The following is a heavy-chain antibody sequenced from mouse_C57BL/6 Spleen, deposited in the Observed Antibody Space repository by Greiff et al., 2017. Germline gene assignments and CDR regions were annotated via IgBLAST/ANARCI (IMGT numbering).Heavy chain of an antibody. V-gene: IGHV1-50*01. CDR1: GYTFTSYW. CDR2: IDPSDSYT. Sequence: QVQLQQPGAELVKPGASVKLSCKASGYTFTSYWMQWVKQRPGQGLEWIGEIDPSDSYTNYNQKFKGKATLTVDTSSSTAYMQLSGLTSEDSAVYYCARSWDYFGCWGQGTTLTVSS. CDR3: ARSWDYFGC. J-gene: IGHJ2*01.